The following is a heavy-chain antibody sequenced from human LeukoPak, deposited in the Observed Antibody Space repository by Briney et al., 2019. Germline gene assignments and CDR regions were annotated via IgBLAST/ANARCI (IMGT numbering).Heavy chain of an antibody. CDR2: TSGTSSYI. CDR3: ARDSVATTAFDI. D-gene: IGHD5-12*01. Sequence: PVQPLDSPSVTSGTSSYIYYADSVKGRFTISRDNAKNSLYLQMNSLRAEDTALYYCARDSVATTAFDIWGQGAMVTVSS. J-gene: IGHJ3*02. V-gene: IGHV3-11*05.